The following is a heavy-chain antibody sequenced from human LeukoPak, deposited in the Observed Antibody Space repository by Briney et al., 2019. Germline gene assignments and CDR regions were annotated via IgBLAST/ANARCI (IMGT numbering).Heavy chain of an antibody. J-gene: IGHJ6*03. CDR2: ISSSGSTI. Sequence: GRSLRLSCAASGFTFSDYYMSWIRQAPGKGLEWVSYISSSGSTIYYADSVKGRFTISRDNAKNSLYLQMNSLRAEDTAVYYCARDPYYYYMDVWGKGTTVTVSS. CDR1: GFTFSDYY. V-gene: IGHV3-11*01. CDR3: ARDPYYYYMDV.